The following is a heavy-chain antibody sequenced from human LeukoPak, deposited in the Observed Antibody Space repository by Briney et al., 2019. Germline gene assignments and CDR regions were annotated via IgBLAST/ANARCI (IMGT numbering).Heavy chain of an antibody. Sequence: SVKVSCKASGGTFSSYAISWVREAPGQGLEWMGRIIPIFGTANYAQKFQGRVTITTDESTSTAYMELSSLRSEDTAVYYCSSDATMVRGAPHYWGQGTLVTVSS. CDR2: IIPIFGTA. J-gene: IGHJ4*02. D-gene: IGHD3-10*01. CDR1: GGTFSSYA. V-gene: IGHV1-69*05. CDR3: SSDATMVRGAPHY.